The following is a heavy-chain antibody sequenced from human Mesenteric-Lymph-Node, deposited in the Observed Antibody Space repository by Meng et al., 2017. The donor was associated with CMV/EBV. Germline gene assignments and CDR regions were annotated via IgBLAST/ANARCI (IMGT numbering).Heavy chain of an antibody. CDR1: GHTFTGYD. V-gene: IGHV1-8*01. Sequence: ASVKVSCKASGHTFTGYDIYWVRQVTGQGLEWMGWMNPNSGDTGYAQKFQGRVTMTTDTSTSTAYMELRSLRSDDTAVYYCAREAYDWTGIFDYWGQGTLVTVSS. CDR3: AREAYDWTGIFDY. J-gene: IGHJ4*02. CDR2: MNPNSGDT. D-gene: IGHD1-20*01.